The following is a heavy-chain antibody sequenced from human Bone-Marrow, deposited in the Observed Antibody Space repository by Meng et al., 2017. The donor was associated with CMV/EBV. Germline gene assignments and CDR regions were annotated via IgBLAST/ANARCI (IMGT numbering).Heavy chain of an antibody. Sequence: SETLFLTCAVYGGSFSGYYWSWIRQPPGKGLEWIGEINHSGSTNYNPSLKSRVTISVDTSKNHFSLKLSSVTAADTAIYYCARHAYSTSSPYYYYGLDVWGQGTTVTVSS. D-gene: IGHD6-6*01. CDR3: ARHAYSTSSPYYYYGLDV. CDR1: GGSFSGYY. V-gene: IGHV4-34*01. J-gene: IGHJ6*02. CDR2: INHSGST.